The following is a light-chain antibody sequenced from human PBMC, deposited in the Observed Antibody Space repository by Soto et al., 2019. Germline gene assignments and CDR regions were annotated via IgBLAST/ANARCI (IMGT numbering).Light chain of an antibody. CDR2: GAS. CDR3: QQYNTWPT. J-gene: IGKJ4*01. CDR1: QSVSTN. V-gene: IGKV3-15*01. Sequence: ELVMTHSQATLSVSPGERATLSCRASQSVSTNLAWYQQKPGQAPRLLIYGASTRATGIPARFSGSGSGTEFTLTISSLQSEDFAVYYCQQYNTWPTFGGGTKVDIK.